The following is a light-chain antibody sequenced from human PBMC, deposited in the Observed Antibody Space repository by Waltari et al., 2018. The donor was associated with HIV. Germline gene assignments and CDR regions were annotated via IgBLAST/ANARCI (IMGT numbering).Light chain of an antibody. CDR1: RSLLYRSDNKTF. CDR2: WAS. V-gene: IGKV4-1*01. Sequence: DVVVTQSPDSLAVSAGETATLNCRSSRSLLYRSDNKTFLAWYQQRPGKRPRLLIYWASTLESGVPDRFSGSGSGTDFTLTISSLQAEDVAVYFCQQYLTTPLTFGGGTKVEIK. J-gene: IGKJ4*01. CDR3: QQYLTTPLT.